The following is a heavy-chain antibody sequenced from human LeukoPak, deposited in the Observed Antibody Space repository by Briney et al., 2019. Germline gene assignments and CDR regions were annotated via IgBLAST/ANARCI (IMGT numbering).Heavy chain of an antibody. J-gene: IGHJ6*03. CDR1: GYTFSSDG. CDR3: ASVGIAAPRGYMDV. CDR2: INLNSGGT. D-gene: IGHD6-13*01. Sequence: GASVKVSCKASGYTFSSDGISWVRQAPGQGLEWMGWINLNSGGTNYAQKFQGRVTMTRDTSISTAYMKLSRLRSDDTAVYYCASVGIAAPRGYMDVWGKGTTVTVSS. V-gene: IGHV1-2*02.